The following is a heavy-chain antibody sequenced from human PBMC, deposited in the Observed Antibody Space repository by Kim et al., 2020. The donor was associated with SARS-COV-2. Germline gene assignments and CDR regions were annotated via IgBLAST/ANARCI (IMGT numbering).Heavy chain of an antibody. CDR2: ISAYNGNT. Sequence: ASVKVSCKASGYTFTSYGISWVRQAPGQGLEWMGWISAYNGNTNYAQKLQGRVTMTTDTSTSTAYMELRSLRSDDTAVYYCARRRFFGSLQWLVYFDYWGQGTLVTVSS. CDR3: ARRRFFGSLQWLVYFDY. V-gene: IGHV1-18*01. D-gene: IGHD6-19*01. J-gene: IGHJ4*02. CDR1: GYTFTSYG.